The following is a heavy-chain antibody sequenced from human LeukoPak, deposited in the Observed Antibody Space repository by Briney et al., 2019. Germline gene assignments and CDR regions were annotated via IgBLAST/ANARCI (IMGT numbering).Heavy chain of an antibody. Sequence: GGSLRLSCAASGFSFSSYEMHWVRQAPGKGLEWVAFIQNDGTNKYYADSVKGRLTISRDNFKNTLYLQMNSLRTEDTAVYYCARDRGYYYDSSGYYYDYWGQGTLVTVSS. CDR3: ARDRGYYYDSSGYYYDY. D-gene: IGHD3-22*01. V-gene: IGHV3-30*02. J-gene: IGHJ4*02. CDR2: IQNDGTNK. CDR1: GFSFSSYE.